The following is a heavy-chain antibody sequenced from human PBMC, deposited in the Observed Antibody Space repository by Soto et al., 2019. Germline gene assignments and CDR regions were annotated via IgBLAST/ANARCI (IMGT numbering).Heavy chain of an antibody. D-gene: IGHD2-2*01. CDR1: RFTFSSYA. CDR3: AKDGYSITRNKPLDY. CDR2: ISVSGGST. V-gene: IGHV3-23*01. J-gene: IGHJ4*02. Sequence: PVGSLRLSCAASRFTFSSYAMCWVRQARGKGLEWVSSISVSGGSTYYADSVKGRFTIPRDNSKNTLYLQMNSLRAEDTAVYYCAKDGYSITRNKPLDYWGQGTLVTVSS.